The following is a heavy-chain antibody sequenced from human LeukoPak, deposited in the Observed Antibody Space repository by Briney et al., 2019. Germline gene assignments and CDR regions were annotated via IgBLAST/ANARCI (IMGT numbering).Heavy chain of an antibody. Sequence: GSVKVSCKASGYTFTSYGISWVRQAPGQGLEWMGWISGYNGNTNYAQKLQGRVTLTTDTSTSTAYMELWSLRSDDTAVYYCARVEVAGWGDYFDYWGQGTLVTVSS. D-gene: IGHD6-19*01. J-gene: IGHJ4*02. CDR3: ARVEVAGWGDYFDY. V-gene: IGHV1-18*01. CDR2: ISGYNGNT. CDR1: GYTFTSYG.